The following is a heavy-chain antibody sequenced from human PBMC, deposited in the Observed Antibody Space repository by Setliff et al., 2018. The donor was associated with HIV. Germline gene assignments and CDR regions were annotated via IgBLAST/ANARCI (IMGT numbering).Heavy chain of an antibody. CDR3: ARGLESGYSYGSNLFDP. J-gene: IGHJ5*02. V-gene: IGHV3-74*01. D-gene: IGHD5-18*01. CDR1: GFTFSTSW. CDR2: INPDGSTT. Sequence: GGSLRLSCAVSGFTFSTSWLHWVRQAPGKGLVWVSRINPDGSTTDYADSVKGRFTISRDNAKNTLYLQMSSLTPEDTAVYYCARGLESGYSYGSNLFDPWGQGTLVTVSS.